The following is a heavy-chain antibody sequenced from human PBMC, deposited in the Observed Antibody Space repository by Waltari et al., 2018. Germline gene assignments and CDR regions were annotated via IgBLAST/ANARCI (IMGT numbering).Heavy chain of an antibody. V-gene: IGHV5-51*01. CDR2: IYPGDSDT. J-gene: IGHJ6*02. CDR3: ARHSSCTNGVCYLDV. D-gene: IGHD2-8*01. Sequence: EVQLVQSGAEVKKPGESLKISCTGSGYSFTSYWIGWVPQLPGKGLEWIGIIYPGDSDTRYSPSFQGQVTISADKSISTAYLQWSSLKASDTAMYYCARHSSCTNGVCYLDVWGQGTTVTVSS. CDR1: GYSFTSYW.